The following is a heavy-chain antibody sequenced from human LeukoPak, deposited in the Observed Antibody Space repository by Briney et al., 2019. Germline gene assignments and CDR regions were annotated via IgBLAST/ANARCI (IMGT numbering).Heavy chain of an antibody. D-gene: IGHD2-8*02. V-gene: IGHV3-21*01. CDR2: IDSSSYI. Sequence: GGSLRLSCAASGFTFSSYTMNRVRQAPGKGLEWVSSIDSSSYIYYADSLKGRFTISRDNAKNSLYLQMNSLRAEDTAVYYCARDRSPTGMDVWGQGTTVTVSS. CDR1: GFTFSSYT. CDR3: ARDRSPTGMDV. J-gene: IGHJ6*02.